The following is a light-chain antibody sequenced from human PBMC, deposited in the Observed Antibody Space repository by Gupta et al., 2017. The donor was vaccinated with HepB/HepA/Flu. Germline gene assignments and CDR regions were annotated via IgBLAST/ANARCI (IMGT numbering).Light chain of an antibody. CDR1: SSNIGSNH. CDR2: SNN. CDR3: AAWDDSLSGSV. J-gene: IGLJ3*02. V-gene: IGLV1-47*02. Sequence: QSVLTQPPSASGTPGQRVTISCSGSSSNIGSNHVNWYQQLPGTAPKLLIYSNNQRPSGVPDRFSGSKSGTSASLAISGLRSEDEADYYCAAWDDSLSGSVFGGGTKLTVL.